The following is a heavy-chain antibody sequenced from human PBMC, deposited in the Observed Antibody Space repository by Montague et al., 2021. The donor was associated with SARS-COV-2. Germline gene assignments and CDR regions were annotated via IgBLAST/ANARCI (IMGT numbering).Heavy chain of an antibody. J-gene: IGHJ4*02. D-gene: IGHD6-6*01. CDR1: GGSLSGDH. CDR3: ARGPVGVAARLRYYCDQ. Sequence: SETLSLTCAAYGGSLSGDHWSWIRQPPGKGLEWIGEVNHSGHTNYNVSXXSRVTMSVDTSKSQFSLKVRSVTAADTAVYYCARGPVGVAARLRYYCDQWGQGTLVTVSS. CDR2: VNHSGHT. V-gene: IGHV4-34*01.